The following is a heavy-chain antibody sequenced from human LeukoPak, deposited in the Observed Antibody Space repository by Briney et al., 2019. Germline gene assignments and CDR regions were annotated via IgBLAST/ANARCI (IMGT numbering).Heavy chain of an antibody. CDR3: ASGYYSGSYGI. D-gene: IGHD1-26*01. Sequence: ATVKVSCKASGYTFTGYHIHWVRQAPGQGLEWMGWISAYNGNTNYAQKLQGRVTMTTDTSTSTAYMELRSLRSDDTAVYYCASGYYSGSYGIWGQGTMVTVSS. CDR2: ISAYNGNT. J-gene: IGHJ3*02. V-gene: IGHV1-18*01. CDR1: GYTFTGYH.